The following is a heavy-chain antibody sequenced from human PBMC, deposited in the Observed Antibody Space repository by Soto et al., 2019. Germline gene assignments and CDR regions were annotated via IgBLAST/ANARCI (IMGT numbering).Heavy chain of an antibody. CDR1: SYTFTSYG. CDR3: ARDNGVWDDYSNYALYYLDY. CDR2: ISAYNGNT. D-gene: IGHD4-4*01. J-gene: IGHJ4*02. V-gene: IGHV1-18*01. Sequence: ASVKVSCKASSYTFTSYGISWVRQAPGQGLEWMGWISAYNGNTNYAQKLQGRVAMTTDTSTSTAYMELRSLRSDDTAVYYCARDNGVWDDYSNYALYYLDYWGQGTLVTVSS.